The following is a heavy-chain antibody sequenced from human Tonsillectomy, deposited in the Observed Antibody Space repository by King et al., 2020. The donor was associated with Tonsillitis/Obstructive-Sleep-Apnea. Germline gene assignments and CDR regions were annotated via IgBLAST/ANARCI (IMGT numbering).Heavy chain of an antibody. CDR3: ATDWGSGTYYVRAFDV. Sequence: VQLVESGGGLGKPGGSLRLSCAASGFTVSNAWMILGRQAPGKGPEGVGRGKSKRQGETTDYTAPVRGGFTMSRDDSKNTLFRQMNSLKTEDTAVYYCATDWGSGTYYVRAFDVWGLGTMVTVSS. D-gene: IGHD1-26*01. J-gene: IGHJ3*01. CDR2: GKSKRQGETT. V-gene: IGHV3-15*01. CDR1: GFTVSNAW.